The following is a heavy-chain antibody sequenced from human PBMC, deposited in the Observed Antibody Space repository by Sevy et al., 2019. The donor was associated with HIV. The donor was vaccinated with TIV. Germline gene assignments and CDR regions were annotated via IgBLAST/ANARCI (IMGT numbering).Heavy chain of an antibody. V-gene: IGHV6-1*01. CDR2: TYYKSKWYN. Sequence: QSQTLSLTCAISGDSVSSNIASCNWIRQSPSRGLEWLGRTYYKSKWYNDYAVSVKSRITITPDTSKNQFSLQLNSVTPEDTAVYYCARTNTAVAPTYFDYWGQGTLVTVSS. J-gene: IGHJ4*02. D-gene: IGHD5-18*01. CDR1: GDSVSSNIAS. CDR3: ARTNTAVAPTYFDY.